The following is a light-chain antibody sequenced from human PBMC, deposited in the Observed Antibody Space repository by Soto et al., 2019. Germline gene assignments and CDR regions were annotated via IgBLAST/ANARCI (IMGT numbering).Light chain of an antibody. CDR1: QSISSN. J-gene: IGKJ2*03. Sequence: DLQMTQSPSSLSAFVGDRVTITCRASQSISSNLNWYQQKPGKAPHLLIYAASSLQSGVPSRFSGRGSGTDFTLTISSLQPEDFATYYCQQSYVTPPSFGQGTKLEIK. CDR2: AAS. V-gene: IGKV1-39*01. CDR3: QQSYVTPPS.